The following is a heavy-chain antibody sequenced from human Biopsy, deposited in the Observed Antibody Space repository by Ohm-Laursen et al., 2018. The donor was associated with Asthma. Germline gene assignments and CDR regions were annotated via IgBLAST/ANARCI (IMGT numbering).Heavy chain of an antibody. CDR2: ISSGGGTI. V-gene: IGHV3-23*01. Sequence: SLRLSCAAPGFTLSSHAIHWVRQAPGKGLEWVSVISSGGGTIDYADSVKGRFTISRNISTNTVYLQMDSLSADDTAVYYCAKVGHGYGDYVGYLDPWGQGTLVTVSS. D-gene: IGHD4-17*01. CDR1: GFTLSSHA. CDR3: AKVGHGYGDYVGYLDP. J-gene: IGHJ5*02.